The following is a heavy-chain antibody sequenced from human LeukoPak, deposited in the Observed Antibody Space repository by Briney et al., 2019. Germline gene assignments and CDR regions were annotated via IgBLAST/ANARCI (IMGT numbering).Heavy chain of an antibody. CDR3: ARGIITGTRNGAFDI. J-gene: IGHJ3*02. Sequence: GASVKVSCKASGYTFTGYYMHWVRQAPGQGLEWVGWINPNSGGTNYAQKFQGRVTMTRDTSISTAYMELSSLRSEDTAVYYCARGIITGTRNGAFDIWGQGTMVTVSS. V-gene: IGHV1-2*02. CDR1: GYTFTGYY. D-gene: IGHD1-20*01. CDR2: INPNSGGT.